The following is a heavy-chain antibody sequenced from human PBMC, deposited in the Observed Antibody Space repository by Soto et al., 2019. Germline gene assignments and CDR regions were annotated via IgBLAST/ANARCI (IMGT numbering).Heavy chain of an antibody. D-gene: IGHD3-3*01. CDR3: TRRGVGGSGVLMIDWLDP. V-gene: IGHV4-4*02. Sequence: SETLSLTCDVSGGSLYSSNWWTWVRQTPGKGLEWIGEIDHSGSTNYIPSLKRRVTISADKSKNQFFLNLASVTAADTAMYYCTRRGVGGSGVLMIDWLDPWGQGTQVTVSS. J-gene: IGHJ5*02. CDR2: IDHSGST. CDR1: GGSLYSSNW.